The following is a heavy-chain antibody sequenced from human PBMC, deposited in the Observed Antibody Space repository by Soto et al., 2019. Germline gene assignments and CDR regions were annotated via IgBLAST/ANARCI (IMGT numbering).Heavy chain of an antibody. V-gene: IGHV1-69*01. Sequence: QVQLVQSGAEVKKPGSSVKVSCKASGGTFSSYAISWVRQAPGQGLEWMGGIIPIFGTANYAQKFQGRVTITADESTSTAYMELSSLRSEETAVYYCARGSGYERAYYYYYGMDVWGQGTTVTVSS. D-gene: IGHD5-12*01. CDR1: GGTFSSYA. J-gene: IGHJ6*02. CDR3: ARGSGYERAYYYYYGMDV. CDR2: IIPIFGTA.